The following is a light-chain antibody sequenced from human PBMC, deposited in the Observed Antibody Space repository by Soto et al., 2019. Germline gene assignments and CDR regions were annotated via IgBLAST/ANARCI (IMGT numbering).Light chain of an antibody. CDR3: QHYNNWPPWT. CDR1: QSVSSN. Sequence: VMTQSPGTLSVSPGERATLSCRASQSVSSNLAWYQQRPGRAPRLLIYGASSRATGIPARFSGSGSGTEFTLTISSLQSEDFAVYYCQHYNNWPPWTFGQGTKVDIK. J-gene: IGKJ1*01. V-gene: IGKV3-15*01. CDR2: GAS.